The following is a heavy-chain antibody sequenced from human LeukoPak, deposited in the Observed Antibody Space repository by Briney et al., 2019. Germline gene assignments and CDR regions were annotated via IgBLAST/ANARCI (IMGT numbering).Heavy chain of an antibody. CDR2: INPNSGGT. Sequence: GASVKVSCKASGYTFTVYYMHWVRQAPGQGLEWMGWINPNSGGTNYAQKFQGRVTMTRDTSISTAYMELSRLRSDDTAVYYCARVLAMVRGVIKGGNWFDPWGQGTLVTVSS. CDR3: ARVLAMVRGVIKGGNWFDP. V-gene: IGHV1-2*02. D-gene: IGHD3-10*01. J-gene: IGHJ5*02. CDR1: GYTFTVYY.